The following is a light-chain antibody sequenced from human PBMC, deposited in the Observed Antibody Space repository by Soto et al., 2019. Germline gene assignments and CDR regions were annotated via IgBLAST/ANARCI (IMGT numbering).Light chain of an antibody. J-gene: IGLJ2*01. CDR2: DVT. CDR1: SSDVGGYNY. Sequence: QSVLTQPASVSGSPGQSITISCTGTSSDVGGYNYVSWYQQHPGKAPKLMIYDVTNRPSGDSNRFSGSKSGNTASLTISGLQADDEADYYCSSSTSTSPHVVFGGGTQLTVL. CDR3: SSSTSTSPHVV. V-gene: IGLV2-14*01.